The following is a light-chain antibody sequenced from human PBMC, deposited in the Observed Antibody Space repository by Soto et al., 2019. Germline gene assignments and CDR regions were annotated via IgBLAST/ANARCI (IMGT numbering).Light chain of an antibody. CDR2: RDN. Sequence: QSVLTQPPSPSGTPGQRVTISCSGSSSNIERNYVYWYQQLPGTAPKLLIFRDNQRPSGVPDRFSGSKSGTSASLAISGLRSEDEADYYCSSYTSSSTPVVFGGGTKLTVL. CDR1: SSNIERNY. V-gene: IGLV1-47*01. CDR3: SSYTSSSTPVV. J-gene: IGLJ2*01.